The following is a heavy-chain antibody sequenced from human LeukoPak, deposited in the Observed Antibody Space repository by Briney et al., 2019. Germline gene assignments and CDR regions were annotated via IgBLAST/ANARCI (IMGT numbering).Heavy chain of an antibody. V-gene: IGHV3-30-3*01. D-gene: IGHD6-13*01. CDR1: GFTFSSYA. J-gene: IGHJ4*02. CDR3: AVYSSSWSAFDY. CDR2: ISYDGSNK. Sequence: PGGSLRLSCAASGFTFSSYAMHWVRQAPGKGLEWVAVISYDGSNKHYADSVKGRFTISRDNSKNTLYLQMNSLRAEDTAVYYCAVYSSSWSAFDYWGQGTLVTVSS.